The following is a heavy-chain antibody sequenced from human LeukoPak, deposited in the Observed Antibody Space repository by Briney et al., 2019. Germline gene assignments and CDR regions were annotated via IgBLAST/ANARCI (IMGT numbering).Heavy chain of an antibody. Sequence: SETLSLTCTVSGGSISSYYWSWIRQPPGKGLEWIGYIYYSGSTNYNPSLKSRVTISVDTSKNQFSLKLSSVTAADTAVYYCARVIGYCSGGSCYTSDAFDIWGQGTMVTVSS. CDR2: IYYSGST. CDR1: GGSISSYY. V-gene: IGHV4-59*01. CDR3: ARVIGYCSGGSCYTSDAFDI. D-gene: IGHD2-15*01. J-gene: IGHJ3*02.